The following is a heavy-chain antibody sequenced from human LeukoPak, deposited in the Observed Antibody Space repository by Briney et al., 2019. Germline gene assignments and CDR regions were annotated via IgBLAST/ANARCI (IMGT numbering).Heavy chain of an antibody. J-gene: IGHJ3*01. Sequence: SETLSLTCTVSGGSISSYYWSWIRQPPGKGLEWIGYIYYSGCTNYNPSLESRVTISVDTSENQFSLKLSSVTAADTAVYYCARVGYGGNLAFDVWGQGIMVTVSS. CDR2: IYYSGCT. CDR3: ARVGYGGNLAFDV. V-gene: IGHV4-59*01. CDR1: GGSISSYY. D-gene: IGHD4-23*01.